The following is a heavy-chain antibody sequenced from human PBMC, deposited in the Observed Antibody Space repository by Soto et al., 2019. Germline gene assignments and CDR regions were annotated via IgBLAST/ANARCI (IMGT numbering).Heavy chain of an antibody. CDR1: GGSVSSGDYF. D-gene: IGHD3-22*01. CDR2: IYDSGSS. Sequence: TLSLTCTVSGGSVSSGDYFWSWIRQPPGKGLEWIGYIYDSGSSYYNPSLKSRVTMSVDTSKNQFSLKLRSVTAADTAMYYCARVGHYYDSSGYYYPKLFAYWGQGTLVTVSS. CDR3: ARVGHYYDSSGYYYPKLFAY. J-gene: IGHJ4*02. V-gene: IGHV4-30-4*01.